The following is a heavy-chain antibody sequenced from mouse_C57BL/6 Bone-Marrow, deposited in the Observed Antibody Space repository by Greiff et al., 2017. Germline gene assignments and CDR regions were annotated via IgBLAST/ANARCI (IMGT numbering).Heavy chain of an antibody. CDR1: GFTFSSYG. J-gene: IGHJ2*01. V-gene: IGHV5-6*01. D-gene: IGHD3-3*01. CDR3: ARHRGRVGRPFDY. Sequence: VQLKESGGDLVKPGGSLKLSCAASGFTFSSYGMSWVRQTPDKRLEWVAIISSGGSYTYYPDSVKGRFTISRDKAKNTLYLQMSSLTSEDTAMYYCARHRGRVGRPFDYWGQGTTLTVSS. CDR2: ISSGGSYT.